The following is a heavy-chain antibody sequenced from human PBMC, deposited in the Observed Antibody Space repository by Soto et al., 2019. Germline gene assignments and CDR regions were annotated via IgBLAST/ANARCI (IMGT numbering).Heavy chain of an antibody. D-gene: IGHD3-22*01. V-gene: IGHV3-33*08. J-gene: IGHJ4*02. CDR2: IWDDGSNK. CDR1: GFCFIGER. CDR3: AREGGFTMIVDHSFEY. Sequence: PGNSLSLSCTVRGFCFIGERGDSYGQARAKGLEWVAVIWDDGSNKYYADSVKGRFTISRDNSKNTLYLQMNSLRAEDTAVYYCAREGGFTMIVDHSFEYWGQGTLVTVSS.